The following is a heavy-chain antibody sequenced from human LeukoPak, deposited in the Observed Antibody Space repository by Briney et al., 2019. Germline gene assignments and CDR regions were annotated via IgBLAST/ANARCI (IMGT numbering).Heavy chain of an antibody. V-gene: IGHV1-69*05. Sequence: ASVKVSCKASGGTFSSYAISWVRQAPGQGLEWMGGIIPIFGTANYAQKFQGRVTITTDESTSTAYMELSSLRSEDTAVYYCARGEYSSSFFDPWGQGTLVTVSS. CDR2: IIPIFGTA. CDR3: ARGEYSSSFFDP. D-gene: IGHD6-6*01. CDR1: GGTFSSYA. J-gene: IGHJ5*02.